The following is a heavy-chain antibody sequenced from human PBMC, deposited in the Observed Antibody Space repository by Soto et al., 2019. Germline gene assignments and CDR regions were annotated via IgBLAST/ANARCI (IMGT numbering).Heavy chain of an antibody. CDR1: GFTFRSYA. D-gene: IGHD3-10*01. Sequence: GGSLRLSCSAPGFTFRSYAMHWVRQAPGKGLEYVSAISSNGGSTYYADSVKGRFTISRDNSKNTLYLQMSSLRAEDTAVYYCVKPITMVRGVIITLYYYYGMDVWGQGTTVTVSS. CDR2: ISSNGGST. CDR3: VKPITMVRGVIITLYYYYGMDV. V-gene: IGHV3-64D*06. J-gene: IGHJ6*02.